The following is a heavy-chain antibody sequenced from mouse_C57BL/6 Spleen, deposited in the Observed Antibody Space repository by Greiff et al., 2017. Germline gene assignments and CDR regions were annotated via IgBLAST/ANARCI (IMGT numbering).Heavy chain of an antibody. J-gene: IGHJ3*01. CDR1: GYTFTSYW. V-gene: IGHV1-7*01. CDR3: ARGEFAY. Sequence: QVHVKQSGAELVKPGASVKLSCTASGYTFTSYWMHWVKQRPGQGLEWIGNINPSSGYTKYNQKFKGKATLTADKSSSTAYMQLSSLAYEDSAVCYCARGEFAYWGQGTLVTVSA. CDR2: INPSSGYT.